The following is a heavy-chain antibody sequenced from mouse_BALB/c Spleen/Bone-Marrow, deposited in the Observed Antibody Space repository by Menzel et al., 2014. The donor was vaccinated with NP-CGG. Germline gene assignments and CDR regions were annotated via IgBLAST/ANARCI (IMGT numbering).Heavy chain of an antibody. CDR2: IRNKANGYTT. Sequence: EVQLQESGGGLVQPGGSLILSCATSGFTFTGYYMSWVRQPPGQALEWLGFIRNKANGYTTEYSASVKGRFTISRDNSKSILYLQMTPLRAEDSASYYCARDGNYYFDYWGQGTTLTVSS. D-gene: IGHD2-1*01. CDR1: GFTFTGYY. CDR3: ARDGNYYFDY. V-gene: IGHV7-3*02. J-gene: IGHJ2*01.